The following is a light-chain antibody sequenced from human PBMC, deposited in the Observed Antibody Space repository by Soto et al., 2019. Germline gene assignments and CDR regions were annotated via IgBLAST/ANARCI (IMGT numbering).Light chain of an antibody. CDR2: GAS. Sequence: EIVLTQSPGTLSLSPGESVTLSCRASQSVSSSYLAWYQQKPGQAPILLLYGASSRATGIPDRFSGSGSGTDFTLTISRLEPEDFAVYYCQQYGSSPRTFGQGTKVEIK. CDR1: QSVSSSY. CDR3: QQYGSSPRT. J-gene: IGKJ1*01. V-gene: IGKV3-20*01.